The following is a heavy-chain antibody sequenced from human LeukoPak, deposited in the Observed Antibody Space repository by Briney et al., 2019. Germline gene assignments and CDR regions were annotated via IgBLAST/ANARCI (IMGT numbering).Heavy chain of an antibody. CDR1: GGSISSYY. V-gene: IGHV4-59*01. J-gene: IGHJ5*02. CDR3: ARESRRGKTMYYDFWSGSASFDP. Sequence: SETLSLTCTVSGGSISSYYWSWIRQPPGKGLEWIGYIYYSGSTNYNPSLKSRVTISVDTSKNQFSLKLSSVTAADTAVYYCARESRRGKTMYYDFWSGSASFDPWGQGTLVTVSS. D-gene: IGHD3-3*01. CDR2: IYYSGST.